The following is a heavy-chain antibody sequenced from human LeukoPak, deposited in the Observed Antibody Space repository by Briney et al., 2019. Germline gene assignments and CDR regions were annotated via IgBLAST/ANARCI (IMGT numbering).Heavy chain of an antibody. D-gene: IGHD6-19*01. CDR1: GFSLRTSGMC. V-gene: IGHV2-70*01. CDR2: IDWDDDK. CDR3: ARTLYPGIAVAGTGWYYGMDV. J-gene: IGHJ6*02. Sequence: MQSGPALVKPTQTLTLTCTFSGFSLRTSGMCVSWIRQPPGKALEWLALIDWDDDKYYSTSLKTRLTISKDTSKNQVVLTMTNMDPVDTATYYCARTLYPGIAVAGTGWYYGMDVWGQGTTVTVSS.